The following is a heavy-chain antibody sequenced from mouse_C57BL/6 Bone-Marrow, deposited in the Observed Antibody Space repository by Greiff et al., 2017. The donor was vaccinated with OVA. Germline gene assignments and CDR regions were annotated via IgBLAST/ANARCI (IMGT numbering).Heavy chain of an antibody. CDR2: IDPSDSYT. Sequence: QVQLQQPGAELVRPGTSVKLSCKASGYTFTSYWMHWVKQRPGQGLEWIGVIDPSDSYTNYNQKFKGKATLTVDTSSSTAYMQRSSLTSEDSAVYYCARRRRSHWYFDVWGTGTTVTVSS. J-gene: IGHJ1*03. CDR3: ARRRRSHWYFDV. D-gene: IGHD6-2*01. CDR1: GYTFTSYW. V-gene: IGHV1-59*01.